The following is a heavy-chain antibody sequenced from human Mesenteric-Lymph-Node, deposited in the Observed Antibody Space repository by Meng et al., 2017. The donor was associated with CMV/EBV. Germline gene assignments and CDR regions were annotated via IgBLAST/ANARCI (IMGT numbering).Heavy chain of an antibody. V-gene: IGHV1-24*01. CDR1: GYTFTSYG. CDR2: FDPEDGKT. D-gene: IGHD3-3*01. CDR3: TYYDFWSGYGYNYFDP. Sequence: ASVKVSCKASGYTFTSYGISWVRQAPGKGLERMGGFDPEDGKTIYAQKFQGRVTMTEDTSTDTAYMELSNLTSEDTGVYYCTYYDFWSGYGYNYFDPWGQGTLVTVSS. J-gene: IGHJ5*02.